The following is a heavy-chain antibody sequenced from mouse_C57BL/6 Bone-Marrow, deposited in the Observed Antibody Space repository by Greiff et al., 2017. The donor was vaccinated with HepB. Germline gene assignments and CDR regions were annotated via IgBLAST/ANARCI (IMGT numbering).Heavy chain of an antibody. V-gene: IGHV1-15*01. CDR2: IDPETGGT. Sequence: QVQLQQSGAELVRPGASVTLSCKASGYTFTDYEMHWVKQTPVHGLEWIGAIDPETGGTAYNQKFKGKAILTADKSSSTAYMELRSLTSEDSADYYYTTPTVVAFDYWGQGKTLTVSS. CDR1: GYTFTDYE. J-gene: IGHJ2*01. D-gene: IGHD1-1*01. CDR3: TTPTVVAFDY.